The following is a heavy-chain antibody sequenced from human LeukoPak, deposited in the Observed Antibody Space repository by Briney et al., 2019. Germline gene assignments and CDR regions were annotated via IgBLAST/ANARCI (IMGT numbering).Heavy chain of an antibody. V-gene: IGHV4-4*09. D-gene: IGHD3-16*01. J-gene: IGHJ4*02. Sequence: PSETLSLTCSVSGGFISSYYWSWIRQSPGKGLEWIGYIHRSGTTYYRPSLKSRVIISVDTSKNQFSLNLSSVTAADTAVYYCARHWDRWGGSFWGQGTLVTVSS. CDR1: GGFISSYY. CDR2: IHRSGTT. CDR3: ARHWDRWGGSF.